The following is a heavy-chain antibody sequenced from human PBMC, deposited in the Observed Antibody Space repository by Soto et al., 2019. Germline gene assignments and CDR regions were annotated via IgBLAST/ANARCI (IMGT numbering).Heavy chain of an antibody. D-gene: IGHD6-19*01. J-gene: IGHJ4*02. V-gene: IGHV1-18*01. Sequence: QVQLVQSGAEVKKPGSSVKVSCKASGGTFSSYAISWVRQAPGQGLEWMGWISAYNGNTNYAQKLQGRVTMTTDTSTSTAYMELRSLRSDDTAVYYCAILRVAGTQRGPLADFDYWGQGTLVTVSS. CDR3: AILRVAGTQRGPLADFDY. CDR2: ISAYNGNT. CDR1: GGTFSSYA.